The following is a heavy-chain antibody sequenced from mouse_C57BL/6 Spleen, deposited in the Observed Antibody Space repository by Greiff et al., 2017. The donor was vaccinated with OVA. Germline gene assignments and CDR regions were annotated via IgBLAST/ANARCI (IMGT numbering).Heavy chain of an antibody. D-gene: IGHD2-4*01. CDR3: ARDGNDYPYFDY. Sequence: EVMLVESGGGLVKPGGSLKLSCAASGFTFSSYAMSWVRQTPEKRLEWVATISDGGSYTYYPDNVKGRFTISRDNAKNNLYLQMSHLKSEDTAMYYCARDGNDYPYFDYWGQGTTLTVSS. J-gene: IGHJ2*01. CDR2: ISDGGSYT. V-gene: IGHV5-4*01. CDR1: GFTFSSYA.